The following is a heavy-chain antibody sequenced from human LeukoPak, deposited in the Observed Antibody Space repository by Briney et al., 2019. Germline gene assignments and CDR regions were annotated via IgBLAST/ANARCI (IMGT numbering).Heavy chain of an antibody. CDR2: INTNTGNP. Sequence: ASVKVSCKASGYTFTSYAMNWVRQAPGQGLEWMGWINTNTGNPTYAQGFTGRFVFSLDTSVSTAYPQISSLKAEDTAVYYCARAQNQIYYYYMDVWGKGTTVTVSS. CDR1: GYTFTSYA. V-gene: IGHV7-4-1*02. CDR3: ARAQNQIYYYYMDV. J-gene: IGHJ6*03.